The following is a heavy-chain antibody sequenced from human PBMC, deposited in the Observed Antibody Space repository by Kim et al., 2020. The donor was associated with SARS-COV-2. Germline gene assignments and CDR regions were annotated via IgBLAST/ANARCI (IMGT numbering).Heavy chain of an antibody. Sequence: ASVKVSCKASGYTFTSYGISWVRQAPGQWLEWMGWISAYNGNTNYAQKLQGRVTMTTDTSTSTAYMELRSLRSDDTAVYYCSRFNPYYYDSSGYLYGMDVWGQGTTVTVSS. J-gene: IGHJ6*02. V-gene: IGHV1-18*04. CDR1: GYTFTSYG. CDR2: ISAYNGNT. CDR3: SRFNPYYYDSSGYLYGMDV. D-gene: IGHD3-22*01.